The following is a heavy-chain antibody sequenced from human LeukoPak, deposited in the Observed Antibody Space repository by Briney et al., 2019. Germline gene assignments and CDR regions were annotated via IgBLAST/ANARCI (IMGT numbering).Heavy chain of an antibody. Sequence: GGSLRLSCAASGFTFSDYYMSWIRQAPAKGLEWVSYISSSGSTIYYADSVKGRFTISRDNAKNSLYLQMNSLRAEDTAVYYCARSPVTPHQLFDYWGQGTLVTVSS. D-gene: IGHD4-11*01. V-gene: IGHV3-11*04. CDR3: ARSPVTPHQLFDY. CDR2: ISSSGSTI. J-gene: IGHJ4*02. CDR1: GFTFSDYY.